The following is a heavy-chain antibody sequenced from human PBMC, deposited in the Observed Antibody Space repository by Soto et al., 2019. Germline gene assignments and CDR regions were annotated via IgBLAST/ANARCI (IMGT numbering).Heavy chain of an antibody. V-gene: IGHV1-18*01. J-gene: IGHJ4*02. D-gene: IGHD1-26*01. CDR3: TSQVRAPVTVYMSDVKLDF. Sequence: ASVRVSCEASGYTFTSYGISWVRQAPGQGLEWMGLISAYNGNTNYAQKLQGRVTMTTDTSTSTAYMELSSLKAEDTAVYYCTSQVRAPVTVYMSDVKLDFWGQGALVTVSS. CDR2: ISAYNGNT. CDR1: GYTFTSYG.